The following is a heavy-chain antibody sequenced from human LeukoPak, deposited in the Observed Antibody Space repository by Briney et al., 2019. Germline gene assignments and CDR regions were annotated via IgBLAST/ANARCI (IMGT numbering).Heavy chain of an antibody. Sequence: GRSLRLSCIASGFTFNKYGMHWVRQAPGKGLEWVAVRSDGGSAQHYADSVRGRFTISRDNSKNTLSLQMNSLRPEDTAMYFCAKDRDPYSSGTWDSWGQGTLVIVSS. CDR2: RSDGGSAQ. CDR3: AKDRDPYSSGTWDS. V-gene: IGHV3-30*18. J-gene: IGHJ1*01. CDR1: GFTFNKYG. D-gene: IGHD3-22*01.